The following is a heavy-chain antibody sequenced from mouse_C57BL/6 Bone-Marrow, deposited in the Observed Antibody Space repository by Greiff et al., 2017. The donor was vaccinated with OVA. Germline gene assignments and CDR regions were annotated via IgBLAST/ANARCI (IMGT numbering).Heavy chain of an antibody. CDR2: IYPGSGST. Sequence: VQLRQPGAELVKPGASVKMSCKASGYTFTSYWITWVKQRPGQGLEWIGDIYPGSGSTNYNEKFKSKATLTVDTSSSTAYMQLSSLTSEDSAVYYCARGVRRYAMDYWGQGTSVTVSS. CDR3: ARGVRRYAMDY. D-gene: IGHD1-2*01. V-gene: IGHV1-55*01. CDR1: GYTFTSYW. J-gene: IGHJ4*01.